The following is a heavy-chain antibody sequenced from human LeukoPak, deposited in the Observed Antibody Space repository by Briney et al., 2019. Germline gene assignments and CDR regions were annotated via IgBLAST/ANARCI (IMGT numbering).Heavy chain of an antibody. CDR2: ISGGGGLT. V-gene: IGHV3-23*01. Sequence: HTGRSLRLSCAASGFTFDSYAMSWVRQAPGKGLEWVAAISGGGGLTYYADSVKGRFTISRDKSNNTLYLQMDSLRGDDTAVYYCAKEDVDTAMVMEGTFDSWGQGALVTVSS. CDR3: AKEDVDTAMVMEGTFDS. J-gene: IGHJ4*02. D-gene: IGHD5-18*01. CDR1: GFTFDSYA.